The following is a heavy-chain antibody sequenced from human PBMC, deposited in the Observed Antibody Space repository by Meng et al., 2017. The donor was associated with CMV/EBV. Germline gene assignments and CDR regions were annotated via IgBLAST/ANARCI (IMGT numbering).Heavy chain of an antibody. CDR1: GFTFSSYS. D-gene: IGHD3-3*01. CDR2: ISSSSSYI. V-gene: IGHV3-21*01. J-gene: IGHJ6*02. Sequence: GGSLRLSCVASGFTFSSYSMNWVRQAPGKGLEWVSSISSSSSYIYYADSVKGRFTISRDNAKNSLYLQMNSLRTEDTAVYYCARDRSSVDFWSGYYAYYYGMDVWGQGTTVTV. CDR3: ARDRSSVDFWSGYYAYYYGMDV.